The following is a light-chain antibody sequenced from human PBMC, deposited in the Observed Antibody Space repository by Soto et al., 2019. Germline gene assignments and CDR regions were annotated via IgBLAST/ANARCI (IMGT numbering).Light chain of an antibody. CDR2: SNN. V-gene: IGLV1-47*01. J-gene: IGLJ3*02. Sequence: QSVLTQPPSASGTPGQRVTISCSGSSSNIGTNYVYWYQQLPGTAPKLHIYSNNQRPSGFPDRFSGSKSGTSASLAISGLRSEDEADYFCAAWDDSLNGPGVFGGGTKLTVL. CDR3: AAWDDSLNGPGV. CDR1: SSNIGTNY.